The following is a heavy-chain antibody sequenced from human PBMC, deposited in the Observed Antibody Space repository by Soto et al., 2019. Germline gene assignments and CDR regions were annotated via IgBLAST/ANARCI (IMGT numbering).Heavy chain of an antibody. CDR1: GGSISSYY. Sequence: SETLSLTCTVSGGSISSYYWSWIRQPPGKGLEWIGYIYYSGSTNYNPSLKSRVTMSVDTSKNQFSLKLSSVTAADTAVYYCARRGIVATWFDYWGQGTLVTVSS. CDR3: ARRGIVATWFDY. V-gene: IGHV4-59*01. D-gene: IGHD5-12*01. J-gene: IGHJ4*02. CDR2: IYYSGST.